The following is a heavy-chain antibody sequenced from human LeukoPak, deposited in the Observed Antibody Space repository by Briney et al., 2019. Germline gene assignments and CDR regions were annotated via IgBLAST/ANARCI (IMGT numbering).Heavy chain of an antibody. D-gene: IGHD2-15*01. CDR1: GFTFSSYW. Sequence: GGSLRLSCAASGFTFSSYWMSWVRQAPGKGLEWVANIKQDGSEKHYVDSVKGRFTISRDNAKNSLYLQMNSLRAEDTAVYYCARASDIVVVVAEGVDYWGQGTLVTVSS. V-gene: IGHV3-7*01. CDR3: ARASDIVVVVAEGVDY. J-gene: IGHJ4*02. CDR2: IKQDGSEK.